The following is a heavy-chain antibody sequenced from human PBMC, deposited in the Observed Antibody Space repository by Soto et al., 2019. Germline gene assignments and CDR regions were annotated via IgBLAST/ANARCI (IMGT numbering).Heavy chain of an antibody. D-gene: IGHD1-1*01. J-gene: IGHJ6*02. CDR2: ISYDGSNK. CDR3: AIGILGDAARLENYYYYGMDV. CDR1: GFTFSSYG. V-gene: IGHV3-30*03. Sequence: GGSLRLSCAASGFTFSSYGMHWVRQAPGKGLEWVAVISYDGSNKYYADSVKGRFTISRDNSKNTLYLQMNSLRAEDTAVYYCAIGILGDAARLENYYYYGMDVWGQGTTVTGSS.